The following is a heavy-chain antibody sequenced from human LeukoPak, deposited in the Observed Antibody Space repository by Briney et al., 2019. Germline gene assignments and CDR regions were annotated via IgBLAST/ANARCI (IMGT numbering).Heavy chain of an antibody. CDR1: GYTFTSYD. CDR3: ARMDSIYSSSSADY. J-gene: IGHJ4*02. D-gene: IGHD6-6*01. V-gene: IGHV1-8*01. Sequence: ASVKVSCKASGYTFTSYDINWVRQATGQGLEWMGWMNPNSGNTGYARKFQGRVTMTRNTSISTAYMELSSLRSEDTAVYYCARMDSIYSSSSADYWGQGTLVTVSS. CDR2: MNPNSGNT.